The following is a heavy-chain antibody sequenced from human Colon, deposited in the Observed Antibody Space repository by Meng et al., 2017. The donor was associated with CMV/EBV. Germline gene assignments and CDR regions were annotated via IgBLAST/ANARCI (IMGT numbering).Heavy chain of an antibody. J-gene: IGHJ4*02. V-gene: IGHV3-53*01. D-gene: IGHD1-26*01. CDR3: AKGEGRPHYYFDY. CDR1: GFTVSSIY. CDR2: IYTGGST. Sequence: GESLKISCAVSGFTVSSIYLSWVRQAPGKGLEWVSTIYTGGSTFYTDSVEGRFAISRDTSKNTLYLQMNRLRPEDTAIYYCAKGEGRPHYYFDYWGQGTLVTVSS.